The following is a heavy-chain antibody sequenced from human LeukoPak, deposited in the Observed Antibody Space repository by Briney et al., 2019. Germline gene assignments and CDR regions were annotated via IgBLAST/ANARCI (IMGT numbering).Heavy chain of an antibody. J-gene: IGHJ4*02. CDR2: IDQDGSEK. V-gene: IGHV3-7*01. CDR1: GFTFSGYW. CDR3: ARIKGGTSATISY. D-gene: IGHD1-26*01. Sequence: AGGSLRLSCAASGFTFSGYWMSWVRQAPGKGLEWVANIDQDGSEKYYVDSVKGRFTISKDNARNSVFLQMNSLRVDDTAVYYCARIKGGTSATISYWGQGTLVTVSS.